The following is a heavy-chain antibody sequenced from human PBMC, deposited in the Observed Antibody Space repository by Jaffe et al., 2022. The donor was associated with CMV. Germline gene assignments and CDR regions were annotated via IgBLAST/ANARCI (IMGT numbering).Heavy chain of an antibody. Sequence: EVQLVESGGGLVQPGGSLRLSCAASGFTVSSNYMSWVRQAPGKGLEWVSVIYSGGSTYYADSVKGRFTISRDNSKNTLYLQMNSLRAEDTAVYYCARWGKQWLSPYYYYYMDVWGKGTTVTVSS. CDR1: GFTVSSNY. V-gene: IGHV3-66*01. J-gene: IGHJ6*03. CDR2: IYSGGST. D-gene: IGHD6-19*01. CDR3: ARWGKQWLSPYYYYYMDV.